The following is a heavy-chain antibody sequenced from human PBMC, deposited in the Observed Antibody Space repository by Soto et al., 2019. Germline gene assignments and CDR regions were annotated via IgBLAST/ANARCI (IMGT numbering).Heavy chain of an antibody. Sequence: QVQLVQSGAEVKKPGASVKVSCKASGYTFTSYAMHWVRQAPGQRLEWIGWLNAGNGNTKYSQKFRGRGTITRDTSASTAYMELGSLKSEDTAVYYFARYPGGRHIAARAYYGMDVW. CDR2: LNAGNGNT. CDR3: ARYPGGRHIAARAYYGMDV. D-gene: IGHD6-6*01. CDR1: GYTFTSYA. J-gene: IGHJ6*01. V-gene: IGHV1-3*01.